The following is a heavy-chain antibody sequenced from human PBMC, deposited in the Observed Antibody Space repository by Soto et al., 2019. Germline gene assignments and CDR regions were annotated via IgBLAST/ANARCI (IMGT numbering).Heavy chain of an antibody. CDR1: GFSFSNYA. CDR3: AKESMPEHYGDTLFDH. Sequence: EVQLLESGGGLVQPGGSLRLSCEASGFSFSNYALSWVRQAPGKGLEWVSTFSTGGRAYYADSVKGRFTIAKDFSKNPLHLQTNSLRAEDTAVYFCAKESMPEHYGDTLFDHWGQGTRVTVSS. J-gene: IGHJ4*02. V-gene: IGHV3-23*01. D-gene: IGHD4-17*01. CDR2: FSTGGRA.